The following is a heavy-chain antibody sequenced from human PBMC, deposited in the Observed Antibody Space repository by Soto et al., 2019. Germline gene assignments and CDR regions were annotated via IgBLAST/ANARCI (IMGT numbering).Heavy chain of an antibody. J-gene: IGHJ6*03. CDR3: AFWSASYYMDV. Sequence: KPSETLSLTCTVSGCSISSGGYYWSWIRQHPGKGLEWIGYIYYSGSTYYNPSLKSRVTISVDTSKNQFSLRLSSVTAADTAVYYCAFWSASYYMDVWGKGTTVTVSS. CDR1: GCSISSGGYY. D-gene: IGHD3-3*01. CDR2: IYYSGST. V-gene: IGHV4-31*03.